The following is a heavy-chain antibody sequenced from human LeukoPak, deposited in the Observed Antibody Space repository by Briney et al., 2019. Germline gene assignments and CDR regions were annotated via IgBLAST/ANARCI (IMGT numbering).Heavy chain of an antibody. D-gene: IGHD3-22*01. Sequence: ASVKVSCKASGYTFTGYYMHWVQQAPGQGREWMGWINPNSGGTNYAQKFQGRVTMTRDTTISTAYMELSRLRSDDTAVYYCARDYYDSSGSDAFDIWGQGTMVTVSS. CDR1: GYTFTGYY. CDR3: ARDYYDSSGSDAFDI. V-gene: IGHV1-2*02. J-gene: IGHJ3*02. CDR2: INPNSGGT.